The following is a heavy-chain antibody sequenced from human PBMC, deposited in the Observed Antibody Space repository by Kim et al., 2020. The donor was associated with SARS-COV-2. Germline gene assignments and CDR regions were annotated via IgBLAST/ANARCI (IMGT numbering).Heavy chain of an antibody. Sequence: ASVKVSCKASGYTFTSYGISWVRQAPGQGLEWMGWISAYNGNTNYAQKLQGRVTMTTDTSTSTAYMELRSLRSDDTAVYYCPRRRYYYDSSGYYGDAFDIWGQGTMVTVSS. CDR1: GYTFTSYG. V-gene: IGHV1-18*04. CDR2: ISAYNGNT. J-gene: IGHJ3*02. D-gene: IGHD3-22*01. CDR3: PRRRYYYDSSGYYGDAFDI.